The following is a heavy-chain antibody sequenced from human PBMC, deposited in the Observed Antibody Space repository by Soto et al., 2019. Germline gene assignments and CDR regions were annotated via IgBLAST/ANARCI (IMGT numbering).Heavy chain of an antibody. J-gene: IGHJ5*02. CDR3: ARHPERIAQIGWFGP. D-gene: IGHD6-13*01. CDR2: ISSSSSTI. CDR1: GFTFSSYS. V-gene: IGHV3-48*01. Sequence: PGGSRRLSCAASGFTFSSYSMNWVRQAPGKGLEWVSYISSSSSTIYYADSVKGRFTISRDNAKNSLYLQMNSLRAEDTAVYYCARHPERIAQIGWFGPWGQGTLVTVSS.